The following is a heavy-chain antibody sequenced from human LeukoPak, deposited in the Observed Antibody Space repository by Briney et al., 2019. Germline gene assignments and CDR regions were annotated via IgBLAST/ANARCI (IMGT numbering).Heavy chain of an antibody. V-gene: IGHV4-59*01. CDR2: IYYSGST. Sequence: SETLSLTCTVSGGSISSYYWSWIRQPPGKGLEWIGYIYYSGSTNYNPSLKSRVTISVDTSKNQFSLKLSSVTAADTAVYYCARARPSRSGWKVELFDYWGQGTLVTVSS. CDR3: ARARPSRSGWKVELFDY. CDR1: GGSISSYY. D-gene: IGHD6-19*01. J-gene: IGHJ4*02.